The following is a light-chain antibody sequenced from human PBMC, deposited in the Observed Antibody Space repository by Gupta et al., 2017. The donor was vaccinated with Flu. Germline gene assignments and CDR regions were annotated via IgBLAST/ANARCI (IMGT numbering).Light chain of an antibody. Sequence: SITISCTGTSNDVGFYNLVSWYQQHQGKDPNVVMDDVTKRPSGVSDRGSGSKSGNTASLQISGLQAEDEGDDYCSSYASMYTWVFGGGTKLTVL. CDR3: SSYASMYTWV. CDR2: DVT. J-gene: IGLJ3*02. V-gene: IGLV2-23*02. CDR1: SNDVGFYNL.